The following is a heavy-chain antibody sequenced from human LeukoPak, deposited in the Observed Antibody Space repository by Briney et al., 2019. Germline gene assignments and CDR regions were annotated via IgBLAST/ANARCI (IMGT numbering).Heavy chain of an antibody. CDR2: ISWNSGSI. CDR3: EKGVPVPVALWAFEI. V-gene: IGHV3-9*01. Sequence: PGGSLRLSCAASGFTFDDYAMHWVRQAPGKGLEWVSGISWNSGSIGYADSVKGRFTISRDNAKNSLYLQMNSLRAENTALYYCEKGVPVPVALWAFEIWGQGTMVTVS. J-gene: IGHJ3*02. D-gene: IGHD2-2*01. CDR1: GFTFDDYA.